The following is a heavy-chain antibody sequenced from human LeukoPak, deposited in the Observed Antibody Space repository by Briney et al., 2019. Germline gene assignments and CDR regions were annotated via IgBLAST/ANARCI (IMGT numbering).Heavy chain of an antibody. CDR1: GFTFSSYW. Sequence: GGSLRLSCAASGFTFSSYWMSWVRQAPGKGLEGVANIKPDGSEKYYVAFVKGRFTISRDNANNSLSLQMSSLRAEDTAVYYCAKYRGYALDIWGQGTMVTVSS. CDR2: IKPDGSEK. CDR3: AKYRGYALDI. V-gene: IGHV3-7*05. D-gene: IGHD5-12*01. J-gene: IGHJ3*02.